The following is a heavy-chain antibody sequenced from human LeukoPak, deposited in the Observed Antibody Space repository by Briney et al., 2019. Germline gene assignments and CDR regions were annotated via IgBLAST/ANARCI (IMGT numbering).Heavy chain of an antibody. CDR2: IYYSGAT. J-gene: IGHJ4*02. V-gene: IGHV4-4*02. D-gene: IGHD4-23*01. CDR1: GGSISSSSSNC. Sequence: PSETLSLTCAVSGGSISSSSSNCWTWVRQPPGKGLEWIGEIYYSGATNYNPFLKSRVTMLLDKSNNQFSLKLNSVTAADTAVYYCARNGGNSDFDYWGQGTLVTVSS. CDR3: ARNGGNSDFDY.